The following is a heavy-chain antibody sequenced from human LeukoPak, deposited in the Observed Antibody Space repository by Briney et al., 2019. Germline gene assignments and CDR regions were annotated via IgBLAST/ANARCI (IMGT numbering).Heavy chain of an antibody. CDR1: GFTFSSYW. CDR2: IKQDGSAK. CDR3: ARDGPNSSSSDFDY. J-gene: IGHJ4*02. Sequence: GGSLRLSCAASGFTFSSYWMSWVRQAPGKGLEWVANIKQDGSAKYYVDSVKGRFTISRDNAKNSLYLHMDSLRDEDAALYYCARDGPNSSSSDFDYWGQGTLVTVSS. D-gene: IGHD6-6*01. V-gene: IGHV3-7*01.